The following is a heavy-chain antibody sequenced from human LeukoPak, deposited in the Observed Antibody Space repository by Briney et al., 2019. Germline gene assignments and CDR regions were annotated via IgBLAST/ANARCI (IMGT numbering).Heavy chain of an antibody. J-gene: IGHJ6*02. CDR2: MNPNSGNT. V-gene: IGHV1-8*01. Sequence: ASVKVSCKASGYTLTSYDINWVRQATGQGLEWMGWMNPNSGNTGYAQKFQGRVTMTRNTSISTAYMELSSLRSEDTAVYYCARGGVRGVIIFHYYYGMDVWGQGTTVTVSS. D-gene: IGHD3-10*01. CDR1: GYTLTSYD. CDR3: ARGGVRGVIIFHYYYGMDV.